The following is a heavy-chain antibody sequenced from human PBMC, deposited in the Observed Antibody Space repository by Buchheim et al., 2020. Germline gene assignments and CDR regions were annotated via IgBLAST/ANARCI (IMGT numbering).Heavy chain of an antibody. CDR3: AREYYDGTAYYYPFDS. CDR1: GGPVSSGNNY. CDR2: ISYSGSI. D-gene: IGHD3-22*01. Sequence: QVQLQESGPGLVKPLETLSLTCTVSGGPVSSGNNYWSWIRRPPGRGLEWIGYISYSGSITYDPSLKSRVTISIDTSKNQFSLRLSSVTAADTAVYYCAREYYDGTAYYYPFDSWGQGT. V-gene: IGHV4-61*01. J-gene: IGHJ4*02.